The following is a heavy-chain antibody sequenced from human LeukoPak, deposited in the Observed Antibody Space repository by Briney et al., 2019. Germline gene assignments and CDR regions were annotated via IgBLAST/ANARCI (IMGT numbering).Heavy chain of an antibody. J-gene: IGHJ6*02. V-gene: IGHV4-31*03. CDR3: ARALVAATYYYGMDV. Sequence: PSETLSLTCTVSGGSISSGGYYWSWIRQHPGKGLEWIGYIYYSGSTYYNPSLKSRVTISVVTSKNQFSLKLSSVTAADTAVYYCARALVAATYYYGMDVWGQGTTVTVSS. CDR2: IYYSGST. D-gene: IGHD2-15*01. CDR1: GGSISSGGYY.